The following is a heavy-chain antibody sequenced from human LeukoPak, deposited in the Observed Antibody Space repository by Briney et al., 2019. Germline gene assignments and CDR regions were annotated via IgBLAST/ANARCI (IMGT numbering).Heavy chain of an antibody. D-gene: IGHD2-2*01. CDR3: ARESGVVVPAVKMDYYYYMDV. CDR1: GGSIGSYY. Sequence: SETLSLTCTVSGGSIGSYYWSWIRQPAGKGLEWIGRIYTSGSTNYNPSLKSRVTMSVDTSKNQFSLKLSSVTAADTAVYYCARESGVVVPAVKMDYYYYMDVWGKGTTVTISS. J-gene: IGHJ6*03. V-gene: IGHV4-4*07. CDR2: IYTSGST.